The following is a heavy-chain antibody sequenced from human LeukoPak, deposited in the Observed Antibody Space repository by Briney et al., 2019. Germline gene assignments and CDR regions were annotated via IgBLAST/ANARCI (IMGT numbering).Heavy chain of an antibody. CDR2: IIGSGADT. J-gene: IGHJ4*02. CDR1: GFTFSSYG. V-gene: IGHV3-23*01. CDR3: AFGRFGESYYFDY. Sequence: LAGGSLRLSCAASGFTFSSYGMSWVRQAPGKGLEGGSAIIGSGADTYYADSVKGRLTISRDNSKNTLDLQMNNLRAEDTALHYRAFGRFGESYYFDYWGQGTLVTVSS. D-gene: IGHD3-10*01.